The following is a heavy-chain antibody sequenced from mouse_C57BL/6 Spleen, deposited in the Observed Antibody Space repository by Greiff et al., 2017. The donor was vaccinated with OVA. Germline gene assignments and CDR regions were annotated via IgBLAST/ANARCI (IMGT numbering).Heavy chain of an antibody. CDR3: ARSGTYYSNYEGFAY. V-gene: IGHV1-55*01. Sequence: VQLQQPGAELVKPGASVKMSCKASGYTFTSYWITWVKQRPGQGLEWIGDIYPGSGSTNYNEKFKSKATLTVDTSSSTAYMQLSSLTSEDSAVYYCARSGTYYSNYEGFAYWGQGTLVTDSA. CDR2: IYPGSGST. J-gene: IGHJ3*01. CDR1: GYTFTSYW. D-gene: IGHD2-5*01.